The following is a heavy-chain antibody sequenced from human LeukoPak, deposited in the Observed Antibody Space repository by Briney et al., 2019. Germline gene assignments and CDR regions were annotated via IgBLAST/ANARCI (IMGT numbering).Heavy chain of an antibody. CDR3: ARVFSYREGAFDI. J-gene: IGHJ3*02. CDR1: GFTVSSNY. V-gene: IGHV3-66*02. Sequence: GGSLRLSCAASGFTVSSNYMSWVRQAPGKGLEWVSVIYSGGSTYYADSVKGRFTISRDNSKSTLYLQMNSLRAEDTAVYYCARVFSYREGAFDIWGQGTMVTVSS. CDR2: IYSGGST. D-gene: IGHD1-26*01.